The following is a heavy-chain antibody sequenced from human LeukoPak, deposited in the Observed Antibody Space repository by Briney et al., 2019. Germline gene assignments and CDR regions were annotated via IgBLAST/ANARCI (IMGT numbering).Heavy chain of an antibody. D-gene: IGHD3-22*01. J-gene: IGHJ2*01. CDR3: AKDRGYYDSSGYYYWYFDL. V-gene: IGHV3-23*01. CDR1: GFTFSNYA. Sequence: GGSLRLSCAASGFTFSNYAMSWVRQAPGKGLEWVSAISGSGGSTYYADPMKGRFTISRDNSKNTLYLQMNSLRAEDTAVYYCAKDRGYYDSSGYYYWYFDLWGRGTLVTVSS. CDR2: ISGSGGST.